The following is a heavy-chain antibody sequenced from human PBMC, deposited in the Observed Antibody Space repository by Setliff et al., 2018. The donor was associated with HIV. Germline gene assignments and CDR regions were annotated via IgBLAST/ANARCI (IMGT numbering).Heavy chain of an antibody. V-gene: IGHV4-39*01. D-gene: IGHD7-27*01. Sequence: KPSETLSLTCTVSGGSISSGSYYWGWIRQPPGKGLEWIGSIYYSGSTYYNPSLKSRVTISVDTSKNQFSLKLSSVTAADTAVYYCAVGGEDWGFFDYWGQETLVTVSS. CDR2: IYYSGST. CDR3: AVGGEDWGFFDY. J-gene: IGHJ4*02. CDR1: GGSISSGSYY.